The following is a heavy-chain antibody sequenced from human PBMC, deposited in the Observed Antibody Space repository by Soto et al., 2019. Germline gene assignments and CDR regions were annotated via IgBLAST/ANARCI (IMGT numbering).Heavy chain of an antibody. D-gene: IGHD5-12*01. Sequence: EVQLVESGGGVVRPGGSLRLSCAASGFTFDDYGMSWVRQAPGKGLEWVSGINWNGGSTGYADSVKGRFTISRDNAKNSLYLQMNRLRAEDTALYHCARDVDIVDTIRGSFDYWGQGTLVTVSS. J-gene: IGHJ4*02. CDR3: ARDVDIVDTIRGSFDY. CDR2: INWNGGST. V-gene: IGHV3-20*01. CDR1: GFTFDDYG.